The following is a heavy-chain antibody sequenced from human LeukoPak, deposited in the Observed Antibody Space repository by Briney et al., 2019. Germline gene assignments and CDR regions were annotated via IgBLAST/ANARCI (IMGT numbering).Heavy chain of an antibody. V-gene: IGHV3-74*01. J-gene: IGHJ4*02. CDR1: GFTFTNYW. CDR3: GTIFDH. Sequence: GGSLRLSCAASGFTFTNYWMHWVRQAPGKGLVWVSRIDIDGTGTSYADSVKGRFTISRDNAKNTVSLQMNSLKAEDTAVYYCGTIFDHWGPGILVTVSS. CDR2: IDIDGTGT.